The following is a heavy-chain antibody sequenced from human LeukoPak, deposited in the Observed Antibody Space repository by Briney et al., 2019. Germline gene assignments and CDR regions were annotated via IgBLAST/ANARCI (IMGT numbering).Heavy chain of an antibody. CDR1: GFTFCTSA. Sequence: PGGSLRLSCAASGFTFCTSAMNWVLQAPGKGLKCVSFIGGSGDTTYYADSVRGRFTISRDNFKNTLYLQMNSLTAEDTAIYYCAKGKSLPHYYYYGMDVWGQGTTVTASS. CDR2: IGGSGDTT. CDR3: AKGKSLPHYYYYGMDV. J-gene: IGHJ6*02. V-gene: IGHV3-23*01.